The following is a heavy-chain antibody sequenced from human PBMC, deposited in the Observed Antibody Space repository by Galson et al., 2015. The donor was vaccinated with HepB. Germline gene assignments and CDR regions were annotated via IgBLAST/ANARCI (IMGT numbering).Heavy chain of an antibody. J-gene: IGHJ5*02. V-gene: IGHV3-21*04. CDR2: ISTSGSYI. Sequence: SLRLSCAASGFTFSSFSMNWVRQAPGKGLEWVSFISTSGSYITYADSVKGRFTISRANAKNSLSLQMDILRAGDTAVYYCARDQGYCSGTSCPNWFDAGGQGTLVTVSS. CDR1: GFTFSSFS. D-gene: IGHD2-2*01. CDR3: ARDQGYCSGTSCPNWFDA.